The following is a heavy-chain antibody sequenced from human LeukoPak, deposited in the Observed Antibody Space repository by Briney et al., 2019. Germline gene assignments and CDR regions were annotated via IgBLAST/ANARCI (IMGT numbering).Heavy chain of an antibody. CDR3: ARPLHTVTWGCMDV. CDR2: ISYDGSNK. CDR1: GFTFSSYA. J-gene: IGHJ6*02. D-gene: IGHD4-17*01. V-gene: IGHV3-30-3*01. Sequence: TGGSLRLSCAASGFTFSSYAMHWVRQAPGKGLEWVAVISYDGSNKYYADSVKGRFTISRDNSKNTLYLQMNSLRAEDTAVYYCARPLHTVTWGCMDVWGQGTTVTVSS.